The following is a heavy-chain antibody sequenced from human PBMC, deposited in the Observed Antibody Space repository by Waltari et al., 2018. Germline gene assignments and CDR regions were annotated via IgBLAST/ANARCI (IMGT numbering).Heavy chain of an antibody. CDR3: ARAIRWELLNMDV. Sequence: QVQLVESGGGVVQPGRSLRLSCAASGFTFSSYAMHWVHQAPGKGLEWVAVISYDGSNKYYADSVKGRFTISRDNSKNTLYLQMNSLRAEDTAVYYCARAIRWELLNMDVWGKGTTVTVSS. CDR2: ISYDGSNK. V-gene: IGHV3-30-3*01. CDR1: GFTFSSYA. D-gene: IGHD1-26*01. J-gene: IGHJ6*03.